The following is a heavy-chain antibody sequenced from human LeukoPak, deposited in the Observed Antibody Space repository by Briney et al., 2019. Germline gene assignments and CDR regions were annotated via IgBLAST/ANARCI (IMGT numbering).Heavy chain of an antibody. D-gene: IGHD1-1*01. Sequence: PGGSLRLSCAASGFTFSSYAMHWVRQAPGKGLEWVSYISSSGSTIYYADSVKGRFTISRDNAKNSLYLQMNSLRAEDTAVYYCARDKAGTLYNWFDPWGQGTLVTVSS. CDR3: ARDKAGTLYNWFDP. CDR2: ISSSGSTI. J-gene: IGHJ5*02. V-gene: IGHV3-48*03. CDR1: GFTFSSYA.